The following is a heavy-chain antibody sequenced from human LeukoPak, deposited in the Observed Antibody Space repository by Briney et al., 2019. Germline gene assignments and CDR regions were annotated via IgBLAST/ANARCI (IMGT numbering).Heavy chain of an antibody. CDR1: VGSISSSSYY. CDR2: IYYSGST. J-gene: IGHJ4*02. CDR3: ARLQQQLVFDY. Sequence: SETLSLTCTLSVGSISSSSYYWGWIRPPPGKGLEWIGSIYYSGSTYYNPSLKSRVTISVDTSNNHFSLSLICLTAADTAVYYCARLQQQLVFDYWGQGTLVTVSS. D-gene: IGHD6-13*01. V-gene: IGHV4-39*01.